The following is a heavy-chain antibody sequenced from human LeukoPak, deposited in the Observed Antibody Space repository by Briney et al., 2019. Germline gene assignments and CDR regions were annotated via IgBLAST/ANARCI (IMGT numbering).Heavy chain of an antibody. Sequence: ASVTVSCKASGYTFTSYAMNWVRQAPGQGLEWMGWINTNTGNPTYAQGFTGRFVFSLDTSVSTAYLQISSLKAEDTAVYYCARSPIYDYGDYWENWFDPWGQGTLVTVSS. D-gene: IGHD4-17*01. CDR1: GYTFTSYA. J-gene: IGHJ5*02. CDR3: ARSPIYDYGDYWENWFDP. V-gene: IGHV7-4-1*02. CDR2: INTNTGNP.